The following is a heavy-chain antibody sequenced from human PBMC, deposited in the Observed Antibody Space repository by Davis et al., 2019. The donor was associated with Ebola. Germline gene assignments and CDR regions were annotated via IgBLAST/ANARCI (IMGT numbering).Heavy chain of an antibody. CDR1: GFTFSSYS. CDR3: ARITGGVWYNYYYYDMDV. D-gene: IGHD2-8*02. CDR2: ISSSSSYI. J-gene: IGHJ6*02. V-gene: IGHV3-21*01. Sequence: GESLKISCAASGFTFSSYSMNWVRQAPGKGLEWVSSISSSSSYIYYADSVKGRFTISRDNAKNSLYLQMNSLRAEDTAVYYCARITGGVWYNYYYYDMDVWGPGTTVTVSS.